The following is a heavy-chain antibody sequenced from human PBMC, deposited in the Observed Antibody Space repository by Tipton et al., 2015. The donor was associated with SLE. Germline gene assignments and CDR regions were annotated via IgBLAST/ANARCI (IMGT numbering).Heavy chain of an antibody. D-gene: IGHD3-10*01. J-gene: IGHJ4*02. Sequence: TLSLTCTVSGYSISPYYWSWIRQTPGKGLEWIGYIHSSGTTNYSPSLNSRVTMSVDTSKNQFSLRLTSVTAADSAVYYCAREVYGRFPIWDQGALVTVSS. CDR2: IHSSGTT. CDR3: AREVYGRFPI. V-gene: IGHV4-59*01. CDR1: GYSISPYY.